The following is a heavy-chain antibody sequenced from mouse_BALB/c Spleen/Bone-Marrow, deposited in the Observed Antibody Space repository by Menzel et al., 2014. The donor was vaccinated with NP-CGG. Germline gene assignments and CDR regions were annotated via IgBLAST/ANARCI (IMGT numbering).Heavy chain of an antibody. CDR1: GFTFTDYY. V-gene: IGHV7-3*02. Sequence: EVQLQQSGGGSVQPGGSLRLTCATSGFTFTDYYMSWVRQPPGKALEWLGFIRNKAKGYTTDYSASVKGRFTISRDNSQRILYLQMNTLRAEDSATYYFARDENVGIYWYFDVWGAGTTVIVSS. CDR2: IRNKAKGYTT. CDR3: ARDENVGIYWYFDV. J-gene: IGHJ1*01.